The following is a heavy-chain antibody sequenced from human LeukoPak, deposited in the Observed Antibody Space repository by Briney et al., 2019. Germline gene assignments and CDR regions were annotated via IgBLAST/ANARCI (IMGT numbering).Heavy chain of an antibody. CDR2: IYYSGNT. CDR3: ARSGSWTADAFDI. D-gene: IGHD1-26*01. Sequence: PSETLSLTCTVSGDSISTSNSYWGWIRQPPGKGLEWIGSIYYSGNTYYNASLKSRVTISVDTSKNQFSLKLTSVTAADTAVYYCARSGSWTADAFDIWGQGTMVTVSS. J-gene: IGHJ3*02. V-gene: IGHV4-39*01. CDR1: GDSISTSNSY.